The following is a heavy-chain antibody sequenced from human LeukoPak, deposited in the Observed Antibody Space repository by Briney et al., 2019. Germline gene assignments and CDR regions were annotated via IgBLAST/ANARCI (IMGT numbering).Heavy chain of an antibody. Sequence: GSLRLSCAASGFTFSSYSMNWVRQAPGKGLEWVSSISSSSSYIYYADSVKGRFTISRDNAKNSLYLQMNSLRAEDTAVYYCARDEGWDQENFGYWGQGTLVTVSS. D-gene: IGHD6-19*01. CDR2: ISSSSSYI. V-gene: IGHV3-21*01. CDR1: GFTFSSYS. CDR3: ARDEGWDQENFGY. J-gene: IGHJ4*02.